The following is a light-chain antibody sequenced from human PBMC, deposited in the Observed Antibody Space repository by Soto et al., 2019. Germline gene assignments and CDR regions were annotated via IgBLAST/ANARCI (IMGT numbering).Light chain of an antibody. J-gene: IGKJ3*01. CDR3: QQYGSSPS. CDR1: QSVSSSY. V-gene: IGKV3-20*01. CDR2: GAS. Sequence: EIVLTQSPGTLSLSPGERATLSCRASQSVSSSYLAWYQQKPGQAPRLLIYGASSRATGIPDRFSGSGSGKAFTFTISSMEPGEFAVYYCQQYGSSPSFGPGTKVDIK.